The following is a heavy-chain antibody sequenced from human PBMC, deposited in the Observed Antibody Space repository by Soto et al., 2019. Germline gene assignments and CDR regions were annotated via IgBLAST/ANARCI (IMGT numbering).Heavy chain of an antibody. Sequence: GGSLRLSCAASGFTFSSYGMHWVRQAPGKGLEWVAVIWYDGSNKYYADSVKGRFTISRDNSKNTLYLQMNSLRAEDPAVYYCARSAGCGPAALPPPVDYPGPGPLVTVSS. J-gene: IGHJ4*02. CDR3: ARSAGCGPAALPPPVDY. D-gene: IGHD2-2*01. CDR2: IWYDGSNK. CDR1: GFTFSSYG. V-gene: IGHV3-33*01.